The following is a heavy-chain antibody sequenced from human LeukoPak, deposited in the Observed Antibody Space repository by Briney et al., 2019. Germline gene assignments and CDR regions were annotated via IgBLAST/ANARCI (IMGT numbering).Heavy chain of an antibody. CDR3: ARDRLVAAAGRFYEIDFDY. Sequence: ASVKVPCKASGGTFSSYAISWVRQAPGQGLEWMGWINTNTGNSTYAQGFTGRFVFSLDTSVSTAYLQISSLKAEDTAVYYCARDRLVAAAGRFYEIDFDYWGQGTLVTVSS. CDR1: GGTFSSYA. V-gene: IGHV7-4-1*02. J-gene: IGHJ4*02. D-gene: IGHD6-13*01. CDR2: INTNTGNS.